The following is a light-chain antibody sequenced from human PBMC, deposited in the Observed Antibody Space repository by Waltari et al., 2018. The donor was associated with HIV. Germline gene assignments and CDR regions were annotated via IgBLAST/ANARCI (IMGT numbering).Light chain of an antibody. J-gene: IGLJ2*01. CDR2: GHT. CDR3: QSYDSSLSSWI. V-gene: IGLV1-40*01. Sequence: QSVLTQPPSLSGAPGQRVTISCTGSTSNIGAPFDVHWYQHFPDKAPQLLIHGHTLRPSGVPDRFSAATAGSSASLAITGLHLEDEATYYCQSYDSSLSSWIFGGGTKLTVL. CDR1: TSNIGAPFD.